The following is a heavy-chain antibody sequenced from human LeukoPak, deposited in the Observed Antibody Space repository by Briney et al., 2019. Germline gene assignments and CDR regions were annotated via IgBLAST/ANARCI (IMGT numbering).Heavy chain of an antibody. V-gene: IGHV5-51*01. CDR3: ARVVEMSTMAPFDS. CDR2: IYPGDSDT. J-gene: IGHJ4*02. CDR1: GYSFTTYW. Sequence: GESLKISCKGSGYSFTTYWIGWVRQMPGKGLEWMGVIYPGDSDTAYSPSFQGQVTISADKSLSTVYLQWSSLKASDTAMYYCARVVEMSTMAPFDSWGQGTLITVSS. D-gene: IGHD5-24*01.